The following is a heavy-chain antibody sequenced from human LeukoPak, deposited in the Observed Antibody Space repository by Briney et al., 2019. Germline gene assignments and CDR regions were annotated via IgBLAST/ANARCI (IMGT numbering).Heavy chain of an antibody. J-gene: IGHJ5*02. CDR3: ARHRYYYDSSGYYYQP. CDR2: ISYSGST. V-gene: IGHV4-59*01. Sequence: PSETLSLTCTGTGGSIGSYYWSWIRQPPGKGLEWIGHISYSGSTNYNPSLKSRVTISVDTSKNQFSLKLSSVTAADTAVYYCARHRYYYDSSGYYYQPWGQGTLVTVSS. CDR1: GGSIGSYY. D-gene: IGHD3-22*01.